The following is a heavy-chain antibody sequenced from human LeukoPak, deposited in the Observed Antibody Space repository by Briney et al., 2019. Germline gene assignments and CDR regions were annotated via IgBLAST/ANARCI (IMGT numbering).Heavy chain of an antibody. Sequence: GGSLRLSCAASGFTFSSYAMSWVRQAPGKGLEWVSAISGSGGSTYYADSVKGRFTISRDNAKNSLYLQMNNLRAEDTAVYYCARGGAARPDYWGQGTLVTVSS. CDR1: GFTFSSYA. J-gene: IGHJ4*02. D-gene: IGHD6-6*01. CDR3: ARGGAARPDY. V-gene: IGHV3-23*01. CDR2: ISGSGGST.